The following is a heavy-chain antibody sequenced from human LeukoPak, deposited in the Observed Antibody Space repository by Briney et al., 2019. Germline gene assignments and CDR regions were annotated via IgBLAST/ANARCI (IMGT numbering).Heavy chain of an antibody. CDR1: GFTFDDYG. CDR3: AGDRKFTDAFDI. V-gene: IGHV3-20*04. Sequence: GGSLRLSCAASGFTFDDYGMSWVRQAPGKGLEWVSGINWNGGSTGYADSVKGRFTISRDNAKNSLYLQMNSLRAEDTALYYCAGDRKFTDAFDIWGQGTMVTVSS. CDR2: INWNGGST. J-gene: IGHJ3*02.